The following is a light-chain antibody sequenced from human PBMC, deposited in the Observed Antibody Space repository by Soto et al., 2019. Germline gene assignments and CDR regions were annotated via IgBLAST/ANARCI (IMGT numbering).Light chain of an antibody. CDR3: QHYYTTPRT. CDR1: QSVLYSSNNKNY. CDR2: WAS. V-gene: IGKV4-1*01. J-gene: IGKJ2*02. Sequence: DIVMTQFPDSLPVSLGERATINCKSSQSVLYSSNNKNYLAWYQQKPGQPPKLLIYWASIRASGVPDRFSGSGSGTDFTLTISSLQAEDVAVYYCQHYYTTPRTFGQGTRLEIK.